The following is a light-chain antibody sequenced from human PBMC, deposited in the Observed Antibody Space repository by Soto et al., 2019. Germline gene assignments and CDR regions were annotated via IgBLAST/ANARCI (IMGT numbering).Light chain of an antibody. Sequence: QAASVSGSPGQSITISCTGTSSDVGSYDLVSWYQQHPGKAPKFMIYDVSKRPSGVSSRFSGSKSGNTASLTISGLQAEDEADYYCCSYAGSSTVVFGEGTKVTVL. CDR2: DVS. CDR3: CSYAGSSTVV. J-gene: IGLJ2*01. V-gene: IGLV2-23*02. CDR1: SSDVGSYDL.